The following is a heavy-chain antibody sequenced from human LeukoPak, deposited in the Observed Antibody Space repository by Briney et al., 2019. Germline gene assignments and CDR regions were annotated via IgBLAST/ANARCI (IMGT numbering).Heavy chain of an antibody. J-gene: IGHJ1*01. CDR3: ARRRYYDGSGYLE. D-gene: IGHD3-22*01. Sequence: SETLSLTCSVSGDSVSRSDFYWDWIRQPPGKGLEWIGTIYYSGRTYYSPSLKSRVTMSVDPSNNQFSLNLRSVTAADTAVYYCARRRYYDGSGYLEWGQGTLLSVSS. CDR1: GDSVSRSDFY. CDR2: IYYSGRT. V-gene: IGHV4-39*01.